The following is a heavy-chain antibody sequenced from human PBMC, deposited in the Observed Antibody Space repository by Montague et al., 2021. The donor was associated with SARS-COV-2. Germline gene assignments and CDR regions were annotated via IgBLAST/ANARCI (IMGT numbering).Heavy chain of an antibody. J-gene: IGHJ4*02. V-gene: IGHV3-23*01. CDR2: IVDSDSST. Sequence: SLSLSWSVSGFTFTSYAMSWVRQAPGKGLEWVSGIVDSDSSTHYADSVKGRFTISRDNSKNMVYLQMNSLRAEDTAVYYCARGVITPDYWGQGTLVTVSS. D-gene: IGHD2-21*01. CDR1: GFTFTSYA. CDR3: ARGVITPDY.